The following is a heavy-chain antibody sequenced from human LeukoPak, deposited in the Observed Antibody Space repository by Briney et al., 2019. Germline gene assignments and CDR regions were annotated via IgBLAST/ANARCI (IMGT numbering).Heavy chain of an antibody. D-gene: IGHD3-22*01. J-gene: IGHJ5*02. CDR3: ARDSYYYDSSGYYNWFDP. CDR1: GGPISSHY. V-gene: IGHV4-59*11. Sequence: SETLSLTCTVSGGPISSHYWSWIRQPPGKGLEWIGYIYYSGSTNYNPSLKSRVTISVDTSKNQFSLKLSSVTAADTAVYYCARDSYYYDSSGYYNWFDPWGQGTLVTVSS. CDR2: IYYSGST.